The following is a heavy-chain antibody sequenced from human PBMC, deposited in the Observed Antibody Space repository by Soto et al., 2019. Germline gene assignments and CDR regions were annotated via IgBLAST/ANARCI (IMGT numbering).Heavy chain of an antibody. V-gene: IGHV4-34*01. J-gene: IGHJ4*01. CDR2: INHSGGT. Sequence: SDTLSLTCAAYGWSFSGYYWSWMRQPPGKVLEWIGEINHSGGTSYNPSLTSRVTISVDTSKGQFSLTLTSVTAADTAVYYFARGSVHTVDSSGCYEHGGHGTPVNVSS. D-gene: IGHD3-22*01. CDR3: ARGSVHTVDSSGCYEH. CDR1: GWSFSGYY.